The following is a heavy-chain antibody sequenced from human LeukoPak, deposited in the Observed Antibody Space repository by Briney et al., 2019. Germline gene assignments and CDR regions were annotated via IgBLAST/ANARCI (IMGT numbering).Heavy chain of an antibody. Sequence: EGSLRLSCAASGFTFDDYAMHWVRQAPGKGLEWVSLISWDGGSTYYADSVKGRFTISRDNSKNSPYLQMNSLRAEDTALYYCAKDMGGYDLDYWGQGTLVTVSS. CDR3: AKDMGGYDLDY. CDR1: GFTFDDYA. D-gene: IGHD5-12*01. CDR2: ISWDGGST. V-gene: IGHV3-43D*03. J-gene: IGHJ4*02.